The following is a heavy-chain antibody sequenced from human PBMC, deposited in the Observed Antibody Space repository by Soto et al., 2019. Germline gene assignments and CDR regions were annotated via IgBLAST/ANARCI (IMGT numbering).Heavy chain of an antibody. CDR3: ATGDYYGSGRCYNGWFDP. CDR1: AGSISSSSYY. J-gene: IGHJ5*02. V-gene: IGHV4-39*01. D-gene: IGHD3-10*01. CDR2: ICYSGST. Sequence: SDTLYLACTVSAGSISSSSYYWGWIRQPPGKGLEWIGSICYSGSTYYKPSLKSRVTISVDTSKNQFSLNLSSVTAADTAVYYCATGDYYGSGRCYNGWFDPWGQGTLVTVSS.